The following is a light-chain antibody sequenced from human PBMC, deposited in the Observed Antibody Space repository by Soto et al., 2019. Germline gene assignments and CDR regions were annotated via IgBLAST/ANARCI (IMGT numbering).Light chain of an antibody. CDR1: QRVSSN. J-gene: IGKJ1*01. V-gene: IGKV3-15*01. CDR3: QQYNNWRRT. Sequence: EIVMTQSPATLSVSPGERATLSCRASQRVSSNLAWYQQKPGQAHRLLIYGASTRATGIPARFSGSGSGTEFTLTISSLQSEDFAVYYCQQYNNWRRTFGQGTKVEIK. CDR2: GAS.